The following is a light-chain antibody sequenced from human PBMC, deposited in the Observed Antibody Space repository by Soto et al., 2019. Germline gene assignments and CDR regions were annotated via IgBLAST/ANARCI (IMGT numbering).Light chain of an antibody. CDR3: QKYNSAPLT. Sequence: EIVITQSPATLSVSPGERATLSCRASQSVSSNLAWYQQKPGQAPRLLIYGASTRATGIPARFSGSGSGTDFTLTINRLEPEDVAAYYCQKYNSAPLTFGGGTKVDIK. V-gene: IGKV3-15*01. CDR2: GAS. CDR1: QSVSSN. J-gene: IGKJ4*01.